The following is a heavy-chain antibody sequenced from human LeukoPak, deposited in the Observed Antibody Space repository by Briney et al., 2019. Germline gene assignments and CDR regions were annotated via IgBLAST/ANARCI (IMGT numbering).Heavy chain of an antibody. CDR2: IYHSGST. Sequence: SETLSLTCAVSGGSISSGGYSWSWIRQPPGKGLEWIGYIYHSGSTNYNPSLKSRVTISVDTSKNQFSLKLSSVTAADTAVYYCARSLPYITMIVVVNTYFDYWGQGTLVTVSS. V-gene: IGHV4-30-2*01. D-gene: IGHD3-22*01. CDR3: ARSLPYITMIVVVNTYFDY. CDR1: GGSISSGGYS. J-gene: IGHJ4*02.